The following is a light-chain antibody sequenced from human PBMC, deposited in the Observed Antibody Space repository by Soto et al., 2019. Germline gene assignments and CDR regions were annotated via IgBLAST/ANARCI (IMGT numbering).Light chain of an antibody. CDR2: EVS. CDR3: SSYAGSVYV. J-gene: IGLJ1*01. CDR1: SSDVGGYNY. Sequence: QSVLTQPPSASGSPGQSVTISCTGTSSDVGGYNYVSWYQQHPGKAPKLMIYEVSKRPSGVPDRFSGSKSGNTVSLTVSGLQAEDEADYYCSSYAGSVYVFGTGTKVTVL. V-gene: IGLV2-8*01.